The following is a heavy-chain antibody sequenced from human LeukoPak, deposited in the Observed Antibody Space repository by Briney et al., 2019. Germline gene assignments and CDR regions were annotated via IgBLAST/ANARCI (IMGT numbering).Heavy chain of an antibody. D-gene: IGHD2-2*01. CDR3: ARGAAYCSSTSCSLGWFDP. Sequence: PSETLSLTCTVSGGSISSYYWSWIRQPPGKGLEWIGYIYYSGSTNYNPSLKSRVTISVDTSKNQFSLKLSSVTAADTAVYYCARGAAYCSSTSCSLGWFDPWGQGTLVTVSS. CDR1: GGSISSYY. CDR2: IYYSGST. J-gene: IGHJ5*02. V-gene: IGHV4-59*12.